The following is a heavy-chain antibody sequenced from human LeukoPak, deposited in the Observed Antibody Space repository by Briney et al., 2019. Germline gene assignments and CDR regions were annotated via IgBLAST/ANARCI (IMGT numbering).Heavy chain of an antibody. J-gene: IGHJ4*02. CDR1: GGSISSSSYY. D-gene: IGHD2-2*01. V-gene: IGHV4-39*01. CDR3: AGVVPDAKGGLDY. CDR2: IYYSGST. Sequence: SETLSLTCTVSGGSISSSSYYWGWIRQPPGKGLEWIGSIYYSGSTYYNPSLKSRVTISVDTSKNQFSLKLSSVTAADTAVYYCAGVVPDAKGGLDYWGQGTLVTVSS.